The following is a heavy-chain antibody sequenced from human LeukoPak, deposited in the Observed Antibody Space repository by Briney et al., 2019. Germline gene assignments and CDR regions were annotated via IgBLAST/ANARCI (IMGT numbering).Heavy chain of an antibody. D-gene: IGHD1-1*01. CDR2: IQDDVSQK. J-gene: IGHJ3*02. V-gene: IGHV3-7*01. CDR3: ARDSRFCTSYNCRGDAFDI. CDR1: AFTSTVFS. Sequence: SLRLSCAPSAFTSTVFSTSWVRHSAEEGLEWVATIQDDVSQKSYVDSVRGRLAISRDNAKNSLFLQMVSLRAEDTAVYYCARDSRFCTSYNCRGDAFDIWGQGTMVTVTS.